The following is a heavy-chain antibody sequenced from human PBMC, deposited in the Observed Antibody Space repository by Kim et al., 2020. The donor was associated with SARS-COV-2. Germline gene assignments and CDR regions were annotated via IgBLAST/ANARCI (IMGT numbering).Heavy chain of an antibody. CDR1: GGTFSSYA. D-gene: IGHD5-12*01. CDR2: IIPILGIA. CDR3: AGYSGYDLPKPAFDI. J-gene: IGHJ3*02. V-gene: IGHV1-69*04. Sequence: SVKVSCKASGGTFSSYAISWVRQAPGQGLEWMGRIIPILGIANYAQKFQGRVTITADKSTSTAYMELSSLRSEDTAVYYCAGYSGYDLPKPAFDIWGQGTMVTVSS.